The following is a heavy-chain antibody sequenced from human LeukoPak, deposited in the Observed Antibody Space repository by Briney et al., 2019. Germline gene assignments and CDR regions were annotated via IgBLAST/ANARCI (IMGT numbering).Heavy chain of an antibody. D-gene: IGHD2-21*02. CDR3: AREAYCGGDCYSGFDY. V-gene: IGHV1-2*02. CDR2: INPNSGGT. Sequence: ASVKVSCKASGYTFTGYYMHWVRQAPGQGLEWMGWINPNSGGTTYAQKFQGRVTMTRDTSINTAYIDLSRLTSDDTAVYYCAREAYCGGDCYSGFDYWGQGTLVTVSS. J-gene: IGHJ4*02. CDR1: GYTFTGYY.